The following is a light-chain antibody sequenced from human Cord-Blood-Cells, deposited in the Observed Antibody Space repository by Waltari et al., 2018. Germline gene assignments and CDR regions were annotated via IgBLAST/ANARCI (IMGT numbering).Light chain of an antibody. CDR3: QQSYSTPWT. Sequence: DIQMTQSPSSLYASVGDRVTITCRASQSISSYLNWYQQKPGKAPKLLIYAASSLQSGVPSRFSGSESGTDLTLTMSSLQPEDFATYYGQQSYSTPWTFGQGTKVEIK. CDR2: AAS. J-gene: IGKJ1*01. CDR1: QSISSY. V-gene: IGKV1-39*01.